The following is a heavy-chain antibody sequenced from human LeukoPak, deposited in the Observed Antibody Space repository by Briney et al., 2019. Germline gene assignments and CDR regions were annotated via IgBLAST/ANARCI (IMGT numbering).Heavy chain of an antibody. D-gene: IGHD3-10*01. J-gene: IGHJ4*02. Sequence: SDTLSLTCAVSGYSITSSSWWGWIRPPPGKGLEWIGYIYHSGTTYYNPSLQSRVTMSVDTSKNQFSLKLSSVTAVDTAVYYCARKENVYYYFDYWGQGTLVTVSS. CDR3: ARKENVYYYFDY. V-gene: IGHV4-28*01. CDR1: GYSITSSSW. CDR2: IYHSGTT.